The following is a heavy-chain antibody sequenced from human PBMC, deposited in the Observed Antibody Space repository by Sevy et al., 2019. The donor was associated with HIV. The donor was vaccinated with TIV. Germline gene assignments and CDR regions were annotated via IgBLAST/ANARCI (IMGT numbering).Heavy chain of an antibody. CDR1: GFIFSDYY. CDR2: ISGSGNTI. CDR3: ARAGGSWALRY. D-gene: IGHD1-26*01. V-gene: IGHV3-11*01. J-gene: IGHJ4*02. Sequence: LSLTRAASGFIFSDYYMSWIRQAPGKGLEWVSYISGSGNTIYYTDSVKGRFTISRDNAKDSLYLQMNSLRAEDTAVYYCARAGGSWALRYWGQGSLVTVSS.